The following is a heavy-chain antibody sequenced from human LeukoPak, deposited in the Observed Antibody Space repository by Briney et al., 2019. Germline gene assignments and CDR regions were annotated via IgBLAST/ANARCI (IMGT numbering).Heavy chain of an antibody. CDR1: GYTFTSYG. D-gene: IGHD6-19*01. J-gene: IGHJ6*02. V-gene: IGHV1-8*02. CDR3: ASLPTSVAVAGIFYYGMDV. Sequence: GALVKVSCKASGYTFTSYGISWVRQAPGQGLEWMGWINPNSGGTNYAQKFQGRVTMTRNTSISTAYMELSSLRSEDTAVYYCASLPTSVAVAGIFYYGMDVWGQGTTVTVSS. CDR2: INPNSGGT.